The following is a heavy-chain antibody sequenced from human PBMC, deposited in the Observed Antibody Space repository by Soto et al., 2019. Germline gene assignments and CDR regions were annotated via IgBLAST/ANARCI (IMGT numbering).Heavy chain of an antibody. CDR1: VFTFNKYA. CDR2: ISGSGAST. D-gene: IGHD3-16*01. CDR3: AKTPGVITVITSFDH. J-gene: IGHJ4*02. Sequence: PGWSLRLSCASSVFTFNKYALAWVRQAPGKGLEWVSAISGSGASTYDADSVKGRFTISRDNSNNTLYLQMNSLRAEDTAVYYCAKTPGVITVITSFDHWGQGTPVTVSS. V-gene: IGHV3-23*01.